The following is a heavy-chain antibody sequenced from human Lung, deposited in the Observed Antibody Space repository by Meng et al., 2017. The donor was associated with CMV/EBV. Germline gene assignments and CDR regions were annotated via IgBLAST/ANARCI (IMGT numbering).Heavy chain of an antibody. CDR1: GYTFTGHY. V-gene: IGHV1-2*02. CDR2: IHPNTGGR. Sequence: SXXVSCKASGYTFTGHYMHWVRQAPGQGLEWMGWIHPNTGGRNYAQNFQGRVTLTRDTSIRTVYMELSSLRSDDTAMYYCARDDNWGPDYWGQGTLVTVSS. CDR3: ARDDNWGPDY. J-gene: IGHJ4*02. D-gene: IGHD7-27*01.